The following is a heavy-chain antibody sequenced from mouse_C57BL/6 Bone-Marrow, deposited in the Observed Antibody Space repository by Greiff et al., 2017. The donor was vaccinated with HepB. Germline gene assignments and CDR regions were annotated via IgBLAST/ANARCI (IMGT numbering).Heavy chain of an antibody. CDR3: ARFAYYYGSSPYYFDY. V-gene: IGHV1-64*01. Sequence: QVQLKQPGAELVKPGASVKLSCKASGYTFTSYWMHWVKQRPGQGLEWIGMIHPNSGSTNYNEKFKSKATLTVDKSSSTAYMQLSSLTSEDSAVYYCARFAYYYGSSPYYFDYWGQGTTLTVSS. J-gene: IGHJ2*01. CDR1: GYTFTSYW. D-gene: IGHD1-1*01. CDR2: IHPNSGST.